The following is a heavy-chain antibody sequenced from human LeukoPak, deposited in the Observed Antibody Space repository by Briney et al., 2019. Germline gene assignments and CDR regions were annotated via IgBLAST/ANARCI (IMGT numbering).Heavy chain of an antibody. CDR3: ARESYGSGSYYPSSYYFDY. J-gene: IGHJ4*02. V-gene: IGHV4-34*01. Sequence: PSETLSLTCAVYGGSFSGYCWSWIRQPPGKGLEWIGEINHSGSTNYNPSLKSRVTISVDTSKNQFSLKLSSVTAADTAVYYCARESYGSGSYYPSSYYFDYWGQGTLVTVSS. CDR1: GGSFSGYC. D-gene: IGHD3-10*01. CDR2: INHSGST.